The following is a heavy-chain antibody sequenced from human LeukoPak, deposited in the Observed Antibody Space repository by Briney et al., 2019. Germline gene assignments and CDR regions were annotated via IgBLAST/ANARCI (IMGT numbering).Heavy chain of an antibody. CDR2: ISNSGST. J-gene: IGHJ4*02. Sequence: PSETLSLTCTVSGGSISSYYWSWTRQPQGTGLEWIGYISNSGSTDYNPALKSRVTISVDTSKNQFSLKLSSVTGADTAVYYCARGRTWFGELSYWGQGTLVTVSS. CDR1: GGSISSYY. D-gene: IGHD3-10*01. CDR3: ARGRTWFGELSY. V-gene: IGHV4-59*01.